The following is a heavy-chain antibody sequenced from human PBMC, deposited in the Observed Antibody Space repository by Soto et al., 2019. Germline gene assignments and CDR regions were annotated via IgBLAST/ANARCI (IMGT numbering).Heavy chain of an antibody. D-gene: IGHD2-21*01. CDR3: AKDLLQADPFDI. CDR1: RFTFSSYG. Sequence: PGGSLSLSCAASRFTFSSYGMHWVRQAPGKGPEWVAVISYDGSNKYYADSVKGRFAISRDNSKNTLYLQMNSLRAEDTAVYYCAKDLLQADPFDIWGQGTMVTVSS. CDR2: ISYDGSNK. V-gene: IGHV3-30*18. J-gene: IGHJ3*02.